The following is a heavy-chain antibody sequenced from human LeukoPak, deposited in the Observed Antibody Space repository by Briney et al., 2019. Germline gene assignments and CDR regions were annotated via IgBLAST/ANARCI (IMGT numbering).Heavy chain of an antibody. D-gene: IGHD3-22*01. CDR1: GDSIRSYY. CDR2: IYTSGST. Sequence: SETLSLTCTVSGDSIRSYYWSWIRQPAGKGPEWIGRIYTSGSTNYDPSLQNRVTMSVDTSKNQFSLKLSSVTAADTAVYYCASTTYYYDSSGYYFLDYWGQGTLVTVSS. CDR3: ASTTYYYDSSGYYFLDY. V-gene: IGHV4-4*07. J-gene: IGHJ4*02.